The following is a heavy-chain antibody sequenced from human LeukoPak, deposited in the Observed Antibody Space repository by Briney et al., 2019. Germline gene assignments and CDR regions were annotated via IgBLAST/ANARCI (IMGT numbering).Heavy chain of an antibody. J-gene: IGHJ6*03. D-gene: IGHD2-15*01. V-gene: IGHV4-59*11. Sequence: SETLSLTCTVSGGSITSHYWGWIRQSPGKGLEWIGYMYYSGLSNYNPSLKSRVTMSIDTSKNQFSLKLSSVTAADTAVYYCARDAIDGGYYMDVWGRGTTVTVSS. CDR2: MYYSGLS. CDR3: ARDAIDGGYYMDV. CDR1: GGSITSHY.